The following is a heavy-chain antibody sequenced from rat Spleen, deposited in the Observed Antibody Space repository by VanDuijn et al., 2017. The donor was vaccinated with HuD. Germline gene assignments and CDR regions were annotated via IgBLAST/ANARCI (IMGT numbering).Heavy chain of an antibody. V-gene: IGHV2-17*01. CDR3: ARNLDYYDGTYYYGD. CDR2: IHYDGNT. D-gene: IGHD1-12*02. CDR1: EFSLTSSR. Sequence: VLMKETGPGLVQPTQTLSLTCTVSEFSLTSSRVHWVRQPPGKGLEWMGVIHYDGNTDYNSAIKSRLSISRDTSKSQVFLKINSLQTDDTARYYCARNLDYYDGTYYYGDWGQGVMVTVSS. J-gene: IGHJ2*01.